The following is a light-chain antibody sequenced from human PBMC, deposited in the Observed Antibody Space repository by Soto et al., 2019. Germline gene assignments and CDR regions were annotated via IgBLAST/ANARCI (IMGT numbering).Light chain of an antibody. V-gene: IGLV6-57*04. Sequence: NFLLTQPQSVSESPGKTVTISCTRSSGSIASKYVQWYQQRTGSAPTTVIYEDNQKPSGVPDRFSGSIDSSSNSASLTISGLKTEDEADYYCQSYDSNNQVFGGGTKLTVL. CDR1: SGSIASKY. J-gene: IGLJ3*02. CDR2: EDN. CDR3: QSYDSNNQV.